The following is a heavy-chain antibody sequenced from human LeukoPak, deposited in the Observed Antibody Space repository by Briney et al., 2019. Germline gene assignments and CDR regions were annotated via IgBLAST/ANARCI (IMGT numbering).Heavy chain of an antibody. J-gene: IGHJ4*02. D-gene: IGHD2-21*02. CDR3: AKSDCGGDCHLLDY. Sequence: PGGSLRLSCAASGFTFSSYAMIWVRQAPGKGLEWVSHFGGSGGTIYYADSVKGRFTISRDNSKNTLYLQMNSLRAEDTAVYYCAKSDCGGDCHLLDYWGQGTLVTVSS. CDR1: GFTFSSYA. CDR2: FGGSGGTI. V-gene: IGHV3-23*01.